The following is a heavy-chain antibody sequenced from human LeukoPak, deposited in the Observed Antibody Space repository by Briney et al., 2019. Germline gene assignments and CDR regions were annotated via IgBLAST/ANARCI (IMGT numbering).Heavy chain of an antibody. J-gene: IGHJ4*02. CDR1: GFTFSSYA. V-gene: IGHV3-15*07. Sequence: GGSLRLSCAASGFTFSSYAMNWVRQAPGKGLEWVGRIKSKTDGGTTDYAAPVKGRFTISRDDSKNTLYLQMNSLKTEDTAVYYCTTDPRIAARRYYWGQGTLVTVSS. CDR2: IKSKTDGGTT. CDR3: TTDPRIAARRYY. D-gene: IGHD6-6*01.